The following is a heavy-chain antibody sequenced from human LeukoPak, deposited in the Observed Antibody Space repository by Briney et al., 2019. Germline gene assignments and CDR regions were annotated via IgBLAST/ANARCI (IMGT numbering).Heavy chain of an antibody. CDR2: IWYDGSNK. J-gene: IGHJ4*02. Sequence: PGGSLRLSCTASGFTFSSDDMHWVRQAPGKGLVWVAVIWYDGSNKYYVDSVKGRFTISKDKSKNTLFLQMNSLRAEDTVVYSCARGDWGMFYFDYWGQGVLVTVSS. D-gene: IGHD7-27*01. V-gene: IGHV3-33*01. CDR1: GFTFSSDD. CDR3: ARGDWGMFYFDY.